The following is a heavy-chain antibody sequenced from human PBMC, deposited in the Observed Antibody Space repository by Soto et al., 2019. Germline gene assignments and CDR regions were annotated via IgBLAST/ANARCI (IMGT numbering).Heavy chain of an antibody. V-gene: IGHV3-30*18. CDR1: GFTFSSYG. D-gene: IGHD4-17*01. CDR2: ISFDGSKK. CDR3: GKYSENGEHGDWFDP. Sequence: QVQLVESGGGVVQPGRSLRLSCAASGFTFSSYGMHWVRQAPGKGLEWVAVISFDGSKKYYADSEKGRFTIPRDNPWNILFLQMNRLRDEYTALYYCGKYSENGEHGDWFDPWGQGTLVTVSS. J-gene: IGHJ5*02.